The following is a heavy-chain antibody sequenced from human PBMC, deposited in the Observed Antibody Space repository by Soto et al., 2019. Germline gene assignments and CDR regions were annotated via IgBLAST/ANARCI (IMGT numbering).Heavy chain of an antibody. D-gene: IGHD6-13*01. Sequence: GGSLRLSCAASGFTFSSYGMHWVRQAPGKGLEWVAVMWYDGSNEYYADSVKGRFTISRDDAENSLYLQMNSLKAGDTAVYYCARGGIPPGYGLDVWGQGATVTVSS. CDR1: GFTFSSYG. CDR3: ARGGIPPGYGLDV. V-gene: IGHV3-33*01. CDR2: MWYDGSNE. J-gene: IGHJ6*02.